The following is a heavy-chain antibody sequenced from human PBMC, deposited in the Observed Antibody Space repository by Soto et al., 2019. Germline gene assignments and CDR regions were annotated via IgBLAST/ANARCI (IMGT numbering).Heavy chain of an antibody. CDR3: ALRYSSGWYSDFDY. D-gene: IGHD6-19*01. CDR2: MNPNSGNT. J-gene: IGHJ4*02. Sequence: GASVKVSCKASGYTFTSYDINWVRQATGQGLEWMGWMNPNSGNTGYAQKFQGRVTMTRNTSISTAYMELSSLRSEDTAVYYCALRYSSGWYSDFDYWGQGTLVTVSS. V-gene: IGHV1-8*01. CDR1: GYTFTSYD.